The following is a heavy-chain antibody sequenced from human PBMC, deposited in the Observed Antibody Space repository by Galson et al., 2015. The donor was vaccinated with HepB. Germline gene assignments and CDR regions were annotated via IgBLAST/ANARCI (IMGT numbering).Heavy chain of an antibody. J-gene: IGHJ6*02. D-gene: IGHD1-1*01. V-gene: IGHV1-18*01. CDR3: ARDGNYHGMDV. CDR2: ICSYNGNS. CDR1: GYTFTSDG. Sequence: SVKVSCKASGYTFTSDGISWVRQAPGQGLEWMGWICSYNGNSNSAQKLQGRFSMTTDTSTNTTYMELRGLRADDTAVYYCARDGNYHGMDVWGQGTTVTVSS.